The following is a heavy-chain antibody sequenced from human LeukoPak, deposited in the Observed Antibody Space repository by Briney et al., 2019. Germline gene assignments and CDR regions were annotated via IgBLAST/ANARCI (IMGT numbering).Heavy chain of an antibody. J-gene: IGHJ4*02. CDR3: ARGLGKGDS. CDR1: GFTFSSYE. V-gene: IGHV3-48*03. Sequence: SGGSLRLSCAASGFTFSSYELNWVRQAPGKGLEWISYISSSGTTIYYTDSVKGRFTISRDNAKNSLYLQMNALRAEDTPVYYRARGLGKGDSGGQGTLLTASS. CDR2: ISSSGTTI. D-gene: IGHD7-27*01.